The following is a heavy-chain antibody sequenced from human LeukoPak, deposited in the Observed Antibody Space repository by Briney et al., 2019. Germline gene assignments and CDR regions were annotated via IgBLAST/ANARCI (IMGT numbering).Heavy chain of an antibody. D-gene: IGHD4-23*01. V-gene: IGHV1-2*02. J-gene: IGHJ4*02. CDR1: GYTFTSYG. CDR3: ARGLYGGNSYFDY. CDR2: INPNSGGT. Sequence: ASVKVSCKASGYTFTSYGISWVRQAPGQGLEWMGWINPNSGGTNYAQKFQGRVTMTRDTSISTAYMELSRLRSDDTAVYYCARGLYGGNSYFDYWGQGTLVTVSS.